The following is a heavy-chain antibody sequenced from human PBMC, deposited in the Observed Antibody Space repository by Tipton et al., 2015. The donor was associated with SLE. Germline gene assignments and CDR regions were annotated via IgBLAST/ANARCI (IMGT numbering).Heavy chain of an antibody. D-gene: IGHD4-23*01. CDR2: INHSGST. V-gene: IGHV4-34*01. CDR1: GGSFSGYC. CDR3: ARRVTLRWPLDY. Sequence: TLSLTCAVYGGSFSGYCWSWIRQPPGKGLEWIGEINHSGSTNYNPSLKSRVTISVDTSKNQFSLKLSSVTAADTAVYYCARRVTLRWPLDYWGQGTLVTVSS. J-gene: IGHJ4*02.